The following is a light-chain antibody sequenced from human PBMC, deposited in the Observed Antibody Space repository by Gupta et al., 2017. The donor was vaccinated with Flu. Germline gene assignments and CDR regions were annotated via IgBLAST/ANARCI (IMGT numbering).Light chain of an antibody. CDR2: GAS. CDR1: QSVSSN. J-gene: IGKJ1*01. CDR3: QQDKNSPPRT. Sequence: EIVMTQSPATLSVSPGERATLSCRASQSVSSNLAWYKQKPGQAPRLLIYGASTRDTGIPARFSDSGFGTEFTLTISSRQSGDFAVYYCQQDKNSPPRTSGQGTKVEIK. V-gene: IGKV3-15*01.